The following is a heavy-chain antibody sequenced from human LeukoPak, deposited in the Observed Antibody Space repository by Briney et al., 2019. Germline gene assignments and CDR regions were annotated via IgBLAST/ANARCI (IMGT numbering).Heavy chain of an antibody. J-gene: IGHJ4*02. CDR1: GFTFSSAW. V-gene: IGHV3-30-3*01. Sequence: GGSLRLSCAASGFTFSSAWMNWIRQAPGKGLEWVAVISYDGSNKYYADSVKGRFTISRDNSKNTLYLQMNSLRAEDTAVYYCAREGSYFPGDYFDYWGQGTLVTVSS. D-gene: IGHD1-26*01. CDR2: ISYDGSNK. CDR3: AREGSYFPGDYFDY.